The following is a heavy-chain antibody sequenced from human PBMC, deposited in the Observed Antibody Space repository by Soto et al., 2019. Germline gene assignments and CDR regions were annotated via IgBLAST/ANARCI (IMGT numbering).Heavy chain of an antibody. Sequence: EVQLVKSGGGLVRWGGSLRLSCAASGFTFSGYSVNWVRQAPGKGLEWVSYISSGSKTIYYAESVKGRFTVSRDNARNSQYLQMNSLRDEDTAVYYCAREDILGTRSFDYWGQGTLVTVSS. J-gene: IGHJ4*02. V-gene: IGHV3-48*02. CDR2: ISSGSKTI. D-gene: IGHD3-9*01. CDR1: GFTFSGYS. CDR3: AREDILGTRSFDY.